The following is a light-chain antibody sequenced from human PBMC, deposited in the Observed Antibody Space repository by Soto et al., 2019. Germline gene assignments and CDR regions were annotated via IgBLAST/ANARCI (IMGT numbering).Light chain of an antibody. Sequence: EIVMPQSPATLSVSPGERATLSCRASQSVSSNLAWYQQKPGQAPRLLIYGASTRATGVPARFSGSGSGTEFTLTISSLQSEDFTVDYCQQYNNWPGTFGHGTKVEIK. CDR1: QSVSSN. J-gene: IGKJ1*01. CDR3: QQYNNWPGT. CDR2: GAS. V-gene: IGKV3-15*01.